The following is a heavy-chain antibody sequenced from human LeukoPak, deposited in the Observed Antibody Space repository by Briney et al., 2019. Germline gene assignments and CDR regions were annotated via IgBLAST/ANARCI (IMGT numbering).Heavy chain of an antibody. D-gene: IGHD2-15*01. CDR2: INHSGST. J-gene: IGHJ3*02. Sequence: GSLRLSCAASGFTFSDYYMSWIRQPPGKGLEWIGEINHSGSTNYNPSLKSRVTISVDTSKNQFSLKLSSVTAADTAVYYCARSGGTSARVNAFDIWGQGTMVTVSS. CDR3: ARSGGTSARVNAFDI. V-gene: IGHV4-34*01. CDR1: GFTFSDYY.